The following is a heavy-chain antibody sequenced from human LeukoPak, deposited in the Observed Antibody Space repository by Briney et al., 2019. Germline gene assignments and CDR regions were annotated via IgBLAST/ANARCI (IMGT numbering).Heavy chain of an antibody. V-gene: IGHV3-23*01. CDR3: AKDIDSSGYYYGAQYFDY. J-gene: IGHJ4*02. CDR1: GVTFSSYA. D-gene: IGHD3-22*01. CDR2: ISGSGGST. Sequence: GGSLRLSCAASGVTFSSYAMSLVRQAPGKGLEWVSAISGSGGSTYYADSVKGRFTISRDNSKNTLYLQMNSLRAEDTAVYYCAKDIDSSGYYYGAQYFDYWGQGTLVTVSS.